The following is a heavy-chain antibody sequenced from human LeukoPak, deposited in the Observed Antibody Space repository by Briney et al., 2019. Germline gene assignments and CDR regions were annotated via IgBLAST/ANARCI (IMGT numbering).Heavy chain of an antibody. Sequence: GGTLRLSCAASGFTFSSYGMSWVRQAPGKGLEWVSTITGSGGSTYYADSVKGRFTISRDTSKNTLYLQMNSLRAEDTAVYYCAKSPSAHRISMVRGVLFDYWGQGTLVTVSS. V-gene: IGHV3-23*01. CDR2: ITGSGGST. J-gene: IGHJ4*02. CDR3: AKSPSAHRISMVRGVLFDY. D-gene: IGHD3-10*01. CDR1: GFTFSSYG.